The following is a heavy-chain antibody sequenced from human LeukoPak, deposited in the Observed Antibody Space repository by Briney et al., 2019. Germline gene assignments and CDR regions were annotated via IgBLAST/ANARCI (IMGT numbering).Heavy chain of an antibody. D-gene: IGHD5-18*01. CDR1: GGSISNYY. J-gene: IGHJ4*02. CDR2: IHYSGSI. V-gene: IGHV4-59*01. Sequence: SETLSLTCIVSGGSISNYYWSWIRQPPGKGLEWIGYIHYSGSIKYNPSLKSRVTISLGTSKNQFSLRLRSVTAADTAVYYCARSVDIAMVTFDYWGQGTLITVSS. CDR3: ARSVDIAMVTFDY.